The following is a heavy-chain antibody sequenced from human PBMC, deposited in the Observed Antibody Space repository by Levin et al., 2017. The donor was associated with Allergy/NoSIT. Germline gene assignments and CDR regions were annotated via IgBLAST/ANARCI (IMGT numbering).Heavy chain of an antibody. CDR2: ISSSSTYI. CDR3: ASTIFGVPEGY. Sequence: AGGSLRLSCAASGFTFSSYSMNWVRQAPGKGLEWVSSISSSSTYIYYADSVKGRFTISRDNAKNSLYLHMNSLRAEDTAVYYCASTIFGVPEGYWGQGTLVTVSS. V-gene: IGHV3-21*01. D-gene: IGHD3-3*01. J-gene: IGHJ4*02. CDR1: GFTFSSYS.